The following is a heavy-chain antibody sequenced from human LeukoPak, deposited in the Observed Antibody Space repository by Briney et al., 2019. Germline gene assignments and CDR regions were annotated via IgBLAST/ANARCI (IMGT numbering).Heavy chain of an antibody. D-gene: IGHD5-24*01. CDR1: GFTFSSYA. J-gene: IGHJ4*02. Sequence: SGGSLRLSCTVSGFTFSSYAMSWVRQAPGKGLEWVSAISGSGGSTYYADSVKGRFTISRDNSKNTLYLQMNSLRAEDTAVYYCASWRETRYFDYWGQGTLVTVSS. CDR2: ISGSGGST. V-gene: IGHV3-23*01. CDR3: ASWRETRYFDY.